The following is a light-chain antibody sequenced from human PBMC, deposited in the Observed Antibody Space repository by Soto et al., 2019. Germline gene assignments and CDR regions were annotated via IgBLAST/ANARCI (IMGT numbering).Light chain of an antibody. CDR3: QQYKNYLT. V-gene: IGKV1-5*01. CDR1: QSVSIW. CDR2: GAS. J-gene: IGKJ1*01. Sequence: DIQMTQSPSTLSASVGDRVTFTCRASQSVSIWLAWSQQKPGKAPKLLISGASTLETGVPSRFSGSGSGTEFTLTISSLQPDDFSTYYCQQYKNYLTFGQGTKVDIK.